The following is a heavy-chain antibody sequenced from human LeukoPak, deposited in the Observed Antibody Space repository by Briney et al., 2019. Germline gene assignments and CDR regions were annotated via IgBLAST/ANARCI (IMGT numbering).Heavy chain of an antibody. Sequence: SVKVSCKASGGTFSDYAINWVRQAPGQGLEWMGGIVPLFGTTDYAQKFQGKVTITADDSTSTAYMELRSLRSQDTAVYFCARGSDYYDSSGYYLDYWGQGTLVTVSS. CDR3: ARGSDYYDSSGYYLDY. CDR2: IVPLFGTT. V-gene: IGHV1-69*01. D-gene: IGHD3-22*01. J-gene: IGHJ4*02. CDR1: GGTFSDYA.